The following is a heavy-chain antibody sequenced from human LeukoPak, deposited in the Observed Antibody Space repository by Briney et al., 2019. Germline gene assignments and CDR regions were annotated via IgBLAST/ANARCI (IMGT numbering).Heavy chain of an antibody. Sequence: ASVKVSFKASGYTFTSYDINWVRQATGQGLEWMGWMNPNSGNTGYAQKFQGRVTMTRNTSISTAYMELSSLRSEDTAVYYCARGKHYDFWSAYPVFDSWGQGALVTVSS. CDR2: MNPNSGNT. CDR3: ARGKHYDFWSAYPVFDS. V-gene: IGHV1-8*01. D-gene: IGHD3-3*01. J-gene: IGHJ4*02. CDR1: GYTFTSYD.